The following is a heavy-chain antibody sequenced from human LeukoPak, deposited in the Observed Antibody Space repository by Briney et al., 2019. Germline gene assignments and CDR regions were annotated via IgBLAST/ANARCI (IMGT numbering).Heavy chain of an antibody. J-gene: IGHJ4*02. CDR2: IRSNGATA. Sequence: GGSLRLSCAASGFSFSSFAMTWVRQAPGKGLEWVSTIRSNGATAYNADSVKGRFTISRDNSKNTVYLQMNSQRVEDTAVYYCARHNRSSWYAYFDYWGQGTRVTVSS. CDR1: GFSFSSFA. CDR3: ARHNRSSWYAYFDY. V-gene: IGHV3-23*01. D-gene: IGHD6-13*01.